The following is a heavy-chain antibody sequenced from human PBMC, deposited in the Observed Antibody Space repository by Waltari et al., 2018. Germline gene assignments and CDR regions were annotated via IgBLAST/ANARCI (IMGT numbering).Heavy chain of an antibody. Sequence: QLQLQESGPGLVKPSETLSLTCTVSGGSISSSSYYWGWNRQPPGKGVEWTGSIYYSGTTYYNPSLKTRVTISVDTSKNQFALKLRCVTAADTAVYYCAGVRSAYYDAFDIWGQGTMVTVSS. CDR3: AGVRSAYYDAFDI. D-gene: IGHD3-10*01. V-gene: IGHV4-39*01. J-gene: IGHJ3*02. CDR2: IYYSGTT. CDR1: GGSISSSSYY.